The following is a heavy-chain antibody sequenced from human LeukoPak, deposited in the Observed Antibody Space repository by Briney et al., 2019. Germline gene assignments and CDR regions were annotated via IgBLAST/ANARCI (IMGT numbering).Heavy chain of an antibody. D-gene: IGHD3-22*01. Sequence: NPSETLSLTCTVSGGSISSYYWSWIRQPPGKGLEWIRYIYYSGSTNYNPSLKSRVTISVDTSKNQFSLKLSSVTAADTAVYYCARSHYYDSSGYLLNWGQGTLVTVSS. CDR1: GGSISSYY. CDR3: ARSHYYDSSGYLLN. V-gene: IGHV4-59*01. J-gene: IGHJ4*02. CDR2: IYYSGST.